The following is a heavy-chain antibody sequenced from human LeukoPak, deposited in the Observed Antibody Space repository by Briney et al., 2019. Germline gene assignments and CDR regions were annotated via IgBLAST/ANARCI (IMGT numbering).Heavy chain of an antibody. J-gene: IGHJ4*02. CDR2: INSDGTST. CDR1: GFTFSSLW. Sequence: PGGSLRLSCAASGFTFSSLWMHWVRQGPGKGLVWVSRINSDGTSTNYADSVKGRFTISRDNARNTLYLQMNSLRAKDTAVYYCARDPHSYSGYDRFDYWGQGTLVTVSS. CDR3: ARDPHSYSGYDRFDY. V-gene: IGHV3-74*01. D-gene: IGHD5-12*01.